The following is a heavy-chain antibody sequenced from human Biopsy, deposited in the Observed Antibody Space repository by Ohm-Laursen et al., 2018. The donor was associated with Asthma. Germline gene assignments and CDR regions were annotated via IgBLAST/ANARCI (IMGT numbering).Heavy chain of an antibody. CDR3: ARLAARYSYGRIYYSYGMDV. D-gene: IGHD5-18*01. CDR2: ITPIYGIT. J-gene: IGHJ6*02. Sequence: SSVKVSCKPSGFTFSSYAFTWVRQAPGQGLEWLGGITPIYGITDYAQKFQGRLSITADGSTTTAYMELNSLTFEDTAVYFCARLAARYSYGRIYYSYGMDVWGQGTTVTVSS. V-gene: IGHV1-69*01. CDR1: GFTFSSYA.